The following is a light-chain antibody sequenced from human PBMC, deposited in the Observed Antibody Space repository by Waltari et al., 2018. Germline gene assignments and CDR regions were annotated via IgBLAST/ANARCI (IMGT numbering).Light chain of an antibody. Sequence: DVVMTQSPLSLPVTLGQPASISCRSSQSLVHTDGNTYLNWFQQRPGQPPRRLIDKISRRESGVPDRFSGSGSGTDFTLKISRVEAEDVGVYYCTQGSHWPRTFGQGTKLEI. V-gene: IGKV2-30*02. CDR1: QSLVHTDGNTY. CDR2: KIS. J-gene: IGKJ2*01. CDR3: TQGSHWPRT.